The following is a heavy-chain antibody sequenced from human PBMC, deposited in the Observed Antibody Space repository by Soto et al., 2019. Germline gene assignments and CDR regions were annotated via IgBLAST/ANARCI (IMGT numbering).Heavy chain of an antibody. V-gene: IGHV1-46*01. J-gene: IGHJ6*02. D-gene: IGHD5-12*01. Sequence: ASVKVSCKASGYTFTSYYMHWVRQAPGQGLEWMGIINPSGGSTSYAQKFQGRVTMTRDTSTSTVYMELSSLRSEDTAVYYRARGDGYSYYYYYGMDLWGQGTTVTVSS. CDR2: INPSGGST. CDR1: GYTFTSYY. CDR3: ARGDGYSYYYYYGMDL.